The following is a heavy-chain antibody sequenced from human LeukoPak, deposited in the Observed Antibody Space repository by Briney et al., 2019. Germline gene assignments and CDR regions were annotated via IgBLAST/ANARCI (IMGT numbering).Heavy chain of an antibody. CDR2: ISGSGGST. V-gene: IGHV3-23*01. CDR1: GFTFSSYA. D-gene: IGHD3-3*01. J-gene: IGHJ4*02. CDR3: AKGAPPAGDFWSGYTDFDY. Sequence: GSLRLSCAASGFTFSSYAMSWVRQAPGKGLEWVSAISGSGGSTYYADSVKGRFTISRDNSKNTLYLQMNSLRAEDTAVYYCAKGAPPAGDFWSGYTDFDYWGQGTLVTVSS.